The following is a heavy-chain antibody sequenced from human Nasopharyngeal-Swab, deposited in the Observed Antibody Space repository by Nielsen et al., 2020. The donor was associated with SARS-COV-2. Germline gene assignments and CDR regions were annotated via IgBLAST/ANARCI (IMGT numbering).Heavy chain of an antibody. D-gene: IGHD2-15*01. Sequence: GESLKISWAASGFTFSSYAMHGVRQAPGKGLRWVSRINTDASRTSYADSVKGRFTISRDNAKNTVYLQMNSLRAEDTALYYCAKDIEVDIVVVVAANAFDIWGQGTMVTVSS. V-gene: IGHV3-74*01. CDR2: INTDASRT. J-gene: IGHJ3*02. CDR1: GFTFSSYA. CDR3: AKDIEVDIVVVVAANAFDI.